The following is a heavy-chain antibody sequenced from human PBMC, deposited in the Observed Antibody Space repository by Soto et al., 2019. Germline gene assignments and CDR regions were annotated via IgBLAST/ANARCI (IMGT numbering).Heavy chain of an antibody. V-gene: IGHV4-34*01. D-gene: IGHD6-13*01. CDR1: GGSFSGYY. J-gene: IGHJ4*02. CDR3: ARGRYSSSWFYYFDY. CDR2: INHSGST. Sequence: LSLTCAVYGGSFSGYYWSWIRQPPGKGLEWIGEINHSGSTNYNPSLKSRVTISVDTSKNQFSLKLSSVTAADTAVYYCARGRYSSSWFYYFDYWGQGTLVTVSS.